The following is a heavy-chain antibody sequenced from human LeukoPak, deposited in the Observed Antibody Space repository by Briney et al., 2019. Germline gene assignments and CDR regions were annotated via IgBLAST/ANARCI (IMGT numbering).Heavy chain of an antibody. CDR2: IYYSGST. CDR3: ARDGANSGSYYRTGAFDI. Sequence: SETLSLTCTVSGGSISSYYWSWIRQPPGKGLEWIGYIYYSGSTNYNPSLKSRVTISVDTSKNQFSLKLSSVTAADTAVYYCARDGANSGSYYRTGAFDIWGQGTMVTVSS. D-gene: IGHD1-26*01. J-gene: IGHJ3*02. V-gene: IGHV4-59*01. CDR1: GGSISSYY.